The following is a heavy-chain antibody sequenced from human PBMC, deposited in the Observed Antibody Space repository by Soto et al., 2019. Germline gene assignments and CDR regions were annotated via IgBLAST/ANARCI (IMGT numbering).Heavy chain of an antibody. D-gene: IGHD2-2*01. V-gene: IGHV4-39*01. CDR1: GGSITSHHYY. J-gene: IGHJ4*02. CDR2: IYSGGNT. Sequence: QLQVQESGPGQVKPSQTLSLTCTVSGGSITSHHYYWGWIRQPPGKGLEWIGSIYSGGNTYYNPSLRSRLTIFVDTAKNLISLNLNSMTAADSAIYYCGSGPSTTWIDNWGLGTQVSVSS. CDR3: GSGPSTTWIDN.